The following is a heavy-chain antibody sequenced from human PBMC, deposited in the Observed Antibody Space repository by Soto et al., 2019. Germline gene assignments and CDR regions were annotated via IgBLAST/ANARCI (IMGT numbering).Heavy chain of an antibody. CDR2: ISYDGSNK. V-gene: IGHV3-30-3*01. CDR3: ARGGSFGGDY. CDR1: GFTFSSYA. J-gene: IGHJ4*02. D-gene: IGHD3-10*01. Sequence: QVQLVESGGGVVQPGRSLRLSCAASGFTFSSYAMHWVRQAPGKGLEWVAVISYDGSNKYYADSVKGRFTISRDNCKNTLYLQMNSMRAEDTAVYYCARGGSFGGDYWGQGTLVTVSS.